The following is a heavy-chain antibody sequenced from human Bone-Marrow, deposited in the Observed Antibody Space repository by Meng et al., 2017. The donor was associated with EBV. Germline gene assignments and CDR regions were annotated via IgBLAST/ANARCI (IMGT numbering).Heavy chain of an antibody. CDR3: ARDGGGGYNMIDY. CDR2: ISNDGTNE. V-gene: IGHV3-30-3*01. CDR1: GFTFSRFS. J-gene: IGHJ4*02. Sequence: VRLLGSGGGVVQPGRSLRLSCVASGFTFSRFSMHWVRLLPGKGLESVAVISNDGTNEYYADSVKGRFTISRDNPKSTLYLQMNSLRAEDTALYYCARDGGGGYNMIDYWGQGTLVTVSS. D-gene: IGHD5-24*01.